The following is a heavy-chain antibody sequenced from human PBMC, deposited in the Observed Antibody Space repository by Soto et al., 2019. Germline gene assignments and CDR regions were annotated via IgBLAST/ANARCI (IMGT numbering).Heavy chain of an antibody. J-gene: IGHJ5*02. D-gene: IGHD4-17*01. Sequence: ASVKVSCKASGYTFTSYDINWVRQATGQGLEWMGWMNPNSGNTGYAQKFQGGVTMTRNTSISTAYMELSSLRSEDTAVYYCARGFYGDYPNWFDPWGQGTLVTVSS. CDR1: GYTFTSYD. CDR2: MNPNSGNT. V-gene: IGHV1-8*01. CDR3: ARGFYGDYPNWFDP.